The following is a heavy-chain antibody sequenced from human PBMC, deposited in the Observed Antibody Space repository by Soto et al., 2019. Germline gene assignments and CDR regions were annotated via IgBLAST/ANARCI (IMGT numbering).Heavy chain of an antibody. V-gene: IGHV5-10-1*01. CDR1: GYSFTSYW. CDR2: IDPSDSYT. D-gene: IGHD2-2*01. Sequence: PGESLKISCKGSGYSFTSYWISWVRQMPGKGLEWMGRIDPSDSYTNYSPSFQGHVTISADKSISTAYLRWSSLKASDTAMYYCARQRVVVDTHYYGMDVWGQGTTVTVSS. J-gene: IGHJ6*02. CDR3: ARQRVVVDTHYYGMDV.